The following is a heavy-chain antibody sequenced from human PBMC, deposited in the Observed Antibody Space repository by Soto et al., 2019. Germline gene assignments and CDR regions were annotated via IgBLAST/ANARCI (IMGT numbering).Heavy chain of an antibody. V-gene: IGHV3-23*01. CDR3: AKDPRLKFAY. CDR1: GFPFKNYA. D-gene: IGHD2-8*01. CDR2: ISGGGDGT. Sequence: GGSLRLSCAASGFPFKNYAMYWVRQAPGKGLEWVSGISGGGDGTNYADSVKGRFTVSRDNSRNTLYLEMNSLRAEDTAVYYCAKDPRLKFAYWGQGTPVTVSS. J-gene: IGHJ4*02.